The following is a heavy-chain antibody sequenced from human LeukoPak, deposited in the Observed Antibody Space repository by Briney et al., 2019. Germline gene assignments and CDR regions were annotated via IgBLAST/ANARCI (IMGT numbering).Heavy chain of an antibody. CDR2: ISYDGSNK. D-gene: IGHD4-17*01. CDR1: GFTFSSNG. J-gene: IGHJ4*02. CDR3: AKAYGDYVRYYFDY. Sequence: PGGSLRLSCAASGFTFSSNGMHWVRQAPGKGLEWVAVISYDGSNKYYGDSVKGRFTISRDNSKNTLYLQMNSLRAEDTAVYYCAKAYGDYVRYYFDYWGQGTLVTVSS. V-gene: IGHV3-33*05.